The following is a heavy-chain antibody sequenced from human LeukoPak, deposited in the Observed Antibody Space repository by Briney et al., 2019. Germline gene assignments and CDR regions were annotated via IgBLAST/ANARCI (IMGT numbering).Heavy chain of an antibody. J-gene: IGHJ4*02. V-gene: IGHV1-2*02. D-gene: IGHD6-13*01. CDR2: INPNSGGT. CDR3: ACGPMGRYSSSWTSDY. Sequence: ASVKVSCKASGYTFTDYYIHWVRQAPGQGLEWMGWINPNSGGTNSAQKFQGRVTMTRDTSISTAYMELSSLRSEDTAVYYCACGPMGRYSSSWTSDYWGQGTLVTVSS. CDR1: GYTFTDYY.